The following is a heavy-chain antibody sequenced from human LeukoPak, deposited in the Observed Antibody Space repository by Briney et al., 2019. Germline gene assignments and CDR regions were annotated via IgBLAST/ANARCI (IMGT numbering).Heavy chain of an antibody. CDR2: INTDGSST. CDR1: GFTFSSYW. CDR3: AKHGYNSGWEYYFDY. V-gene: IGHV3-74*01. D-gene: IGHD6-19*01. Sequence: GGSLRLSCAASGFTFSSYWMHWVRQAPGKGLVWVSRINTDGSSTSYADSVKGRFTISRDNAKNTLYLQMNSLRAELTAVYYCAKHGYNSGWEYYFDYWGQGALVTVSS. J-gene: IGHJ4*02.